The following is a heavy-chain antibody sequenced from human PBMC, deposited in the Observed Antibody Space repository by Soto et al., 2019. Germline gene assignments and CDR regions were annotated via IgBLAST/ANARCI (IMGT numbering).Heavy chain of an antibody. J-gene: IGHJ4*02. Sequence: GGSLRLSCAASGFTFSSYSMNWVRQAPGKGLEWVSSISSSSSYIYYADSVKGRFTISRDNAKNSLYLQMNSLRAEDTAVYYCARADYLEWLFIDYFDYWGQGTLVTVSS. V-gene: IGHV3-21*01. D-gene: IGHD3-3*01. CDR3: ARADYLEWLFIDYFDY. CDR2: ISSSSSYI. CDR1: GFTFSSYS.